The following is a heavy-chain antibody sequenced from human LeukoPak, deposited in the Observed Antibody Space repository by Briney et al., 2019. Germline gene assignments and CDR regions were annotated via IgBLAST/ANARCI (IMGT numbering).Heavy chain of an antibody. D-gene: IGHD1-26*01. J-gene: IGHJ4*02. CDR2: MYSAGST. CDR1: GFSVSSTY. V-gene: IGHV3-53*01. CDR3: VREELY. Sequence: SGGSLRLSCAASGFSVSSTYMTWVRQAPGKGLEWVSLMYSAGSTYYADSVKGRFTISRDYSKNTLYLQMNSLRAEDTAVYYCVREELYWGQGTLVTVSS.